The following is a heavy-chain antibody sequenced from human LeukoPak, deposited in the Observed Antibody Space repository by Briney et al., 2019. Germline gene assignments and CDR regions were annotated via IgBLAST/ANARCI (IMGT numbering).Heavy chain of an antibody. CDR2: INHSGGT. V-gene: IGHV4-34*01. Sequence: SETLSLTCAVYGGSFSGYYWSWIRQPPGKGLEWIGEINHSGGTNYNPSLKRRVTISVDTSKNQFSLKLSSVTAADTAVYYCASAMIGVPDDAFDIWGQGTMVTVSS. CDR3: ASAMIGVPDDAFDI. CDR1: GGSFSGYY. D-gene: IGHD3-22*01. J-gene: IGHJ3*02.